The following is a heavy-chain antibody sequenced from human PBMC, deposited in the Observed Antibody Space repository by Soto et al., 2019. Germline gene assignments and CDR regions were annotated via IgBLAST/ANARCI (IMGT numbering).Heavy chain of an antibody. CDR2: ISNSGST. J-gene: IGHJ3*02. CDR3: VRRSPEDAFDI. V-gene: IGHV4-30-4*01. Sequence: SETLSLTCTVSGGSVTSDEDYWSWIRQSPGKGLEWIGYISNSGSTGYNPSLKTRLSMSVDRSKNQFTLRLTSVTAADTAVYYCVRRSPEDAFDIWGQGTMVTVSS. CDR1: GGSVTSDEDY.